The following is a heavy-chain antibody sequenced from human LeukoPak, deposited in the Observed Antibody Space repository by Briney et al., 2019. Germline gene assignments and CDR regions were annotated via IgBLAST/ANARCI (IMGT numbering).Heavy chain of an antibody. V-gene: IGHV4-34*01. CDR1: GGSFSGYY. D-gene: IGHD2-2*01. Sequence: PSETLSLTCAVYGGSFSGYYWSWIRQPPGKGLEWIGEINHSGSTNYNPSLKSRVTISVDTSKNQFSLKLSSVTAADTAVYYCARPGDCSSTSCSGYMDVWGKGTTVTVSS. CDR2: INHSGST. J-gene: IGHJ6*03. CDR3: ARPGDCSSTSCSGYMDV.